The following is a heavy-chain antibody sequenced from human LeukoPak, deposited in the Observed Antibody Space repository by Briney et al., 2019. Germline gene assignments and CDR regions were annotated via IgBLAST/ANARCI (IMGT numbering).Heavy chain of an antibody. V-gene: IGHV4-34*01. D-gene: IGHD3-22*01. CDR2: INHSGST. CDR3: ANTYYYDSSGYLDAFDI. CDR1: GGSFSGYY. Sequence: PSETLSPTCAVYGGSFSGYYWSWIRQPLGKGLEWIGEINHSGSTNYNPSLKSRVTISVDTSKNQFSLKLSSVTAADTAVYYCANTYYYDSSGYLDAFDIWGQGTMVTVSS. J-gene: IGHJ3*02.